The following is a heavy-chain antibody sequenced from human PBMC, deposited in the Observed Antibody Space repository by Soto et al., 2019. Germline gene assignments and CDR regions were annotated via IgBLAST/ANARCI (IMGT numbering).Heavy chain of an antibody. CDR3: VRHEKEPTSPPDY. CDR1: GYSFTSYW. D-gene: IGHD1-1*01. Sequence: GESLKISCKGSGYSFTSYWIGWVRQMPGKGLEWMGIIYPGDSDTRYSPSFQGQVTISADKSISTAYLQWSSLKASDTAMYYCVRHEKEPTSPPDYWGQGTLVTLSS. CDR2: IYPGDSDT. J-gene: IGHJ4*02. V-gene: IGHV5-51*01.